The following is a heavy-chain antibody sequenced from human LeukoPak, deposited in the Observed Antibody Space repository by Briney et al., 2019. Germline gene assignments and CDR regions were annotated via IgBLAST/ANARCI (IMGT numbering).Heavy chain of an antibody. Sequence: SETLSLTCTVSGGSISSGDYYWSWIRQPPGKGLEWIGYIYYSGSTYYNPSLKSRVTISVDTSKNQFSLKLSSVTAADTAVYYCARVTYSSSSISLDAFNIWGQGTVVTVSS. V-gene: IGHV4-30-4*01. CDR1: GGSISSGDYY. J-gene: IGHJ3*02. D-gene: IGHD6-6*01. CDR3: ARVTYSSSSISLDAFNI. CDR2: IYYSGST.